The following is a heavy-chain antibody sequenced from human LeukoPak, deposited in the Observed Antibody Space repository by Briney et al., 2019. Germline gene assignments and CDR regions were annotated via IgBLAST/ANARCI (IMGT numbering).Heavy chain of an antibody. V-gene: IGHV3-9*01. CDR2: ISWNSGSI. CDR1: GFTFDDYA. CDR3: PKARDGLIGDAFDI. D-gene: IGHD5-24*01. J-gene: IGHJ3*02. Sequence: GRSLRLSCAASGFTFDDYAMHWVRQAPGKGLEWVSGISWNSGSIGYADSVKGRFTISRDNAKNSLYLQMNSLRAEDTALYYCPKARDGLIGDAFDIWGQGTMVTVSS.